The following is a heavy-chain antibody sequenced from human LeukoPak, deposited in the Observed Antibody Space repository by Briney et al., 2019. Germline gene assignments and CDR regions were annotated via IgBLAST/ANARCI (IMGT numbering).Heavy chain of an antibody. J-gene: IGHJ1*01. CDR3: TREVEYFQH. CDR2: IRSKAYGGTT. V-gene: IGHV3-49*04. CDR1: GFTFGDYA. Sequence: GGSLRLSCTASGFTFGDYAMSWVRQAPGKGLEWVGFIRSKAYGGTTEYAASVKGRFTISRDDSKSIAYPQMNSLKTEDTAVYYCTREVEYFQHWGQGTLVTVSS.